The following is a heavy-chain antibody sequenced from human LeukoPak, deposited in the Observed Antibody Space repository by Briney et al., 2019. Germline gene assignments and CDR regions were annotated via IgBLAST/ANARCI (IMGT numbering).Heavy chain of an antibody. V-gene: IGHV3-7*01. CDR1: GFNISPYL. CDR3: ARDRNYCSSDRFYGAFYI. Sequence: GGSLRLSCVASGFNISPYLMTWVRQAPDKGLEWVANISGDGSRLYYVDSVKGRFTISRDNAKNSLYLQMSNLRADDTSVYYCARDRNYCSSDRFYGAFYIWGQGAMVTVSS. CDR2: ISGDGSRL. J-gene: IGHJ3*02. D-gene: IGHD2-15*01.